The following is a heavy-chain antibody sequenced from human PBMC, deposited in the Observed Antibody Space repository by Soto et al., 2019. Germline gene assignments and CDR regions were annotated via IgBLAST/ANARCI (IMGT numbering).Heavy chain of an antibody. CDR1: GGSISSYY. V-gene: IGHV4-59*01. CDR3: VRGNRFLEGLFVGFDFYYLDV. CDR2: IYYSGST. D-gene: IGHD3-3*01. J-gene: IGHJ6*03. Sequence: PSETLSLTCTVSGGSISSYYWSWIRQPPGKGLEWIGYIYYSGSTNYNPSLKSRVTISVDTSKNQFSLKLSSVTAAATAVYYCVRGNRFLEGLFVGFDFYYLDVWGKGTTVTVTS.